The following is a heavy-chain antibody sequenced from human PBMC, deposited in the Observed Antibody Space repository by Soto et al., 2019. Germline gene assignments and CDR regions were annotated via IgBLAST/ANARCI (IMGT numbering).Heavy chain of an antibody. V-gene: IGHV4-31*03. Sequence: PSETLSLTCTVSGNAIATGAYYWSWVRQHPGKGLEWIGYISYSGNTYYNPSIKSRFTISVDTSQNQFSLELTSVTAADTAVYYCERVGRSTTTLGAFDICGPGTMVTV. J-gene: IGHJ3*02. CDR1: GNAIATGAYY. D-gene: IGHD2-2*01. CDR2: ISYSGNT. CDR3: ERVGRSTTTLGAFDI.